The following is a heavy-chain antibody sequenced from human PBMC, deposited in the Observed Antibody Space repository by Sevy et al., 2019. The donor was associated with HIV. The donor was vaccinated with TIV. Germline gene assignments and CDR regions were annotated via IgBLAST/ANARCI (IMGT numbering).Heavy chain of an antibody. CDR3: ARLSVYYYDSDGYYTTGNAFDI. CDR2: IYTGDNT. D-gene: IGHD3-22*01. V-gene: IGHV3-53*01. Sequence: GGSLRLSCAATGFTVNSNYMSWVRQAPGKGLEWVSIIYTGDNTYYTDSVKGRFTISRDNSKKTQYLQMNSLRAEDTAVYYCARLSVYYYDSDGYYTTGNAFDIWGQGTMVTVSS. J-gene: IGHJ3*02. CDR1: GFTVNSNY.